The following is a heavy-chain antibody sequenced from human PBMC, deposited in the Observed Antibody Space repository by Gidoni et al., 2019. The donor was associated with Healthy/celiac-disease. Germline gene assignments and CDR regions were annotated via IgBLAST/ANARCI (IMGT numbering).Heavy chain of an antibody. CDR3: AKEADIVVVPAAHAEYFQH. CDR2: IRYDGSNK. J-gene: IGHJ1*01. D-gene: IGHD2-2*01. Sequence: QVQLVGSGGGVVQPGGSLRLSCAACGFTFSSFDMHWGRQAPGKGLEWVAFIRYDGSNKYYADSVKGRFTISRDNSKNTLYLQMNSLRAEDTAVYYCAKEADIVVVPAAHAEYFQHWGQGTLVTVSS. CDR1: GFTFSSFD. V-gene: IGHV3-30*02.